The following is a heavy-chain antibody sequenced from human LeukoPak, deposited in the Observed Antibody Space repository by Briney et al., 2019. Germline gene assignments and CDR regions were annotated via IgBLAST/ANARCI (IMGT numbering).Heavy chain of an antibody. CDR2: IYHSGST. CDR3: ARAGGSSDY. V-gene: IGHV4-4*02. Sequence: SGTLSLTCGVSGGSISSSNWWTWVRQPPGKGLEWIGEIYHSGSTNYNPSLKSRVTISADKSKNQFSPKLSSVTAADTAIYYCARAGGSSDYWGQGTLVTVSS. CDR1: GGSISSSNW. D-gene: IGHD2-15*01. J-gene: IGHJ4*02.